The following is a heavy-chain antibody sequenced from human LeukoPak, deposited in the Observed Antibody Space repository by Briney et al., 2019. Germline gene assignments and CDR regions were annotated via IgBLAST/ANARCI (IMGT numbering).Heavy chain of an antibody. V-gene: IGHV1-2*02. CDR1: GCTFTGYY. CDR3: ARRRFLAAADLDFDY. CDR2: INPNSGGT. D-gene: IGHD6-13*01. J-gene: IGHJ4*02. Sequence: ASVKVSCKASGCTFTGYYMHWVRQASGQGLEWMGWINPNSGGTNYAQKFQGRVTMTRDTSISTAYMELSRLRSDDTAVYYCARRRFLAAADLDFDYWGQGTLVTVSS.